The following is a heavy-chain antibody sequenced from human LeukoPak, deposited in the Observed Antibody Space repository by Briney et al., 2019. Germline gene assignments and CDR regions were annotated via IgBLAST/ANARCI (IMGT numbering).Heavy chain of an antibody. CDR3: ARRYSGYSWDWYFDL. Sequence: SETLSLTCTVSGGSISCGDYYWSWIRQPPGKGLEWIGFIYYSVSTYYNPSLKSRVTISVDTSKNQFSLKMSSVTAADTAVYYCARRYSGYSWDWYFDLWGRGTLVTVSS. V-gene: IGHV4-30-4*08. CDR2: IYYSVST. J-gene: IGHJ2*01. D-gene: IGHD5-12*01. CDR1: GGSISCGDYY.